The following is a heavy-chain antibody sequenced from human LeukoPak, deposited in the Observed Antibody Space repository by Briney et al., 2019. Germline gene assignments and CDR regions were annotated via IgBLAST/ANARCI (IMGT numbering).Heavy chain of an antibody. CDR1: GGSISSYY. Sequence: SETLSLTCTVSGGSISSYYWSWIRQPPGKGLEWTGYIYYSGSTNYNPSLKSRVTISVDTSKNQFSLKLSSVTAADTAVYYCARESCSGGSCSGAYYYGMDVWGQGTTVTVSS. V-gene: IGHV4-59*01. CDR3: ARESCSGGSCSGAYYYGMDV. D-gene: IGHD2-15*01. J-gene: IGHJ6*02. CDR2: IYYSGST.